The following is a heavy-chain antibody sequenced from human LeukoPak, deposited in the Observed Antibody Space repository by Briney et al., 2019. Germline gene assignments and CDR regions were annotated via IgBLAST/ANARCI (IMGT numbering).Heavy chain of an antibody. D-gene: IGHD2-15*01. CDR2: ITGSGAGT. CDR1: GFTFSSYA. Sequence: PGGSLRLSCAASGFTFSSYAMNWVRQAPGKGPERVSAITGSGAGTYYADSVKGRFTISRDNSKNTLYLQMNSLRAEDTAVYFCAKLDCSGGSCHNLNFWGQGTLVTVSS. J-gene: IGHJ4*02. CDR3: AKLDCSGGSCHNLNF. V-gene: IGHV3-23*01.